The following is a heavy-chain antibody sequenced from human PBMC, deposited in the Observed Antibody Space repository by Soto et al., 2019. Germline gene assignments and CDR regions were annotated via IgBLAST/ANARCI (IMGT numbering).Heavy chain of an antibody. D-gene: IGHD1-1*01. V-gene: IGHV1-18*01. Sequence: QVHLVQSGAEVKKPGASVKVSCKGSGYAFTTYGITWVRQAPGKGLGWMGWISAHNGNTNYAQKLQGRVTVTRDTSTSTAYMELRSLRSDDTAVYYCARGRYGDYWGQGALVTVSS. CDR3: ARGRYGDY. J-gene: IGHJ4*02. CDR1: GYAFTTYG. CDR2: ISAHNGNT.